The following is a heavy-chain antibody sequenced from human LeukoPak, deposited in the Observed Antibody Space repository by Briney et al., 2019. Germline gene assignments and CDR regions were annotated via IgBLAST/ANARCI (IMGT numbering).Heavy chain of an antibody. V-gene: IGHV3-21*01. CDR2: ISTISSYI. D-gene: IGHD4-17*01. Sequence: PGGSLRLSCVASGFTFSTYSMNWVRQAPGKGLEWVSSISTISSYIYFAYSLKGRFTISRDNAKNSLYLQMNSLRAEDTAVYYCARDLYGDYAFDFGGQGTMVTVSS. CDR3: ARDLYGDYAFDF. J-gene: IGHJ4*02. CDR1: GFTFSTYS.